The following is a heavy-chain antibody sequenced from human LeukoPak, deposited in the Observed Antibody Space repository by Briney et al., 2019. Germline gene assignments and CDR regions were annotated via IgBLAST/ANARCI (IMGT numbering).Heavy chain of an antibody. CDR3: AKRSSGRSGFDY. CDR1: GFTFSSYA. J-gene: IGHJ4*02. CDR2: IVTSGGST. V-gene: IGHV3-23*01. Sequence: GGSLRLSCAASGFTFSSYAMSWVRQAPGKGLEWVSGIVTSGGSTYYADSVKGRFTISRDNSKNSLYLQMNSLRADDTALYSCAKRSSGRSGFDYWGQGTLVTVSS. D-gene: IGHD3-10*01.